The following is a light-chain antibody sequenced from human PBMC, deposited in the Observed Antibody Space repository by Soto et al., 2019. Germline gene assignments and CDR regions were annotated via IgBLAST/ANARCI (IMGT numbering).Light chain of an antibody. CDR3: GTWDSSLSVVV. J-gene: IGLJ2*01. V-gene: IGLV1-51*02. Sequence: QAVVTQPPSVSAAPGQKVTISCSGTSSNIENNYVSWFQQLPGTAPKLLVYENSKRPSGIPDRFSGSKSGTSATLGITGLQTGDEADYYCGTWDSSLSVVVFGGGTKLTVL. CDR2: ENS. CDR1: SSNIENNY.